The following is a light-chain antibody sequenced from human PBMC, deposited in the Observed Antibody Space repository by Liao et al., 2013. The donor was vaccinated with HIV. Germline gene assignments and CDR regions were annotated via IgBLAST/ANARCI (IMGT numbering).Light chain of an antibody. J-gene: IGLJ3*02. CDR2: QDT. CDR3: QAWDSSTAV. CDR1: KLGDKY. V-gene: IGLV3-1*01. Sequence: SYELTQPPSVSVSPGQTASITCSGDKLGDKYTSWYQQKPGQSPLLVIYQDTKRPSGIPVRFSGSNSGNTATLTISGTQALDEADYYCQAWDSSTAVFGGGTKLTVL.